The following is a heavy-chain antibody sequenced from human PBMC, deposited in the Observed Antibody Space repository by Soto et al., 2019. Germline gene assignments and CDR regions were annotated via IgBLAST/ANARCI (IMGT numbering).Heavy chain of an antibody. J-gene: IGHJ5*02. CDR1: GYTFTSYA. CDR2: INAGNGNT. CDR3: ARAGAVGAPSFGLAWFDP. V-gene: IGHV1-3*01. D-gene: IGHD1-26*01. Sequence: QVQLVQSGAEVKKPGASVKVSCKASGYTFTSYAMHWVRQAPGQRLEWMGWINAGNGNTKYSQKFQGRVTITRDTSASTAYMELSSLRSEDTAVYYCARAGAVGAPSFGLAWFDPWGQGTLVTVSS.